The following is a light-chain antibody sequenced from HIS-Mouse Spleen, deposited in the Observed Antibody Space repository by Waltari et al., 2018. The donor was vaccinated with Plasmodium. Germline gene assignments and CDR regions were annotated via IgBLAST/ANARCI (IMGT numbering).Light chain of an antibody. J-gene: IGLJ3*02. CDR3: YSTDSSGNHRV. V-gene: IGLV3-10*01. CDR2: EDS. CDR1: PLPKKY. Sequence: SYELTQPPSVSVSPGQTARITCPGDPLPKKYTYWYQQKSVQAPVLVIYEDSKRPSGIPERFSGSSSGTMATLTISGAQVEDEADYYCYSTDSSGNHRVFGGGTKLTVL.